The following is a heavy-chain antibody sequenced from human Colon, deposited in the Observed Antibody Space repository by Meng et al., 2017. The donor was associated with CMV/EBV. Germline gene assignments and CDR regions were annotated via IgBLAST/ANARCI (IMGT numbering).Heavy chain of an antibody. CDR1: GFTFSSYW. CDR2: IREDGSEK. CDR3: TRPCVVEAARAMDV. V-gene: IGHV3-7*01. Sequence: GESLKISCAVSGFTFSSYWMSWVRQAPGKGLEWVAQIREDGSEKYYVDSVRGRFTIYRDNAKKSVYLQMNSLRAEDTAVYYGTRPCVVEAARAMDVWGQGTTVTVSS. J-gene: IGHJ6*02. D-gene: IGHD2-15*01.